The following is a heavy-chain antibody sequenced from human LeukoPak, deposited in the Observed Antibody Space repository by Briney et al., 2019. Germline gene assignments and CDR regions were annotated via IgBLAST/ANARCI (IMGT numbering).Heavy chain of an antibody. V-gene: IGHV4-34*01. CDR1: GGSFSGYY. CDR3: ARDGGYTIFGVVTPNYYYMDV. Sequence: SETLSLTCAVYGGSFSGYYWSWIRQPPGKGLEWIGEINHSGSTNYNPSLKSRVTISVDTSKNQFSLKLSSVTAADTAVYYCARDGGYTIFGVVTPNYYYMDVWGKGTTVTVSS. CDR2: INHSGST. D-gene: IGHD3-3*01. J-gene: IGHJ6*03.